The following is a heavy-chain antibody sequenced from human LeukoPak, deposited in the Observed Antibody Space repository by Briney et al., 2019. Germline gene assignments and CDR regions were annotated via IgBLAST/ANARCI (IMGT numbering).Heavy chain of an antibody. CDR1: GGSISSGGYS. Sequence: SQTLSLTCAVSGGSISSGGYSWSWIRQPPGKGLEWIGYIYYSGSTYYNPSLKSRVTISVDTSKNQFSLKLSSVTAADTAVYYCARFTNWGGWPYWGQGTLVTVSS. D-gene: IGHD7-27*01. J-gene: IGHJ4*02. CDR3: ARFTNWGGWPY. CDR2: IYYSGST. V-gene: IGHV4-30-4*07.